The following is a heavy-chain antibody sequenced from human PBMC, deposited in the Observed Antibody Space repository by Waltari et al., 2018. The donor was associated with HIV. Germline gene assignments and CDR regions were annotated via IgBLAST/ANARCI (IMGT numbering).Heavy chain of an antibody. CDR3: ARGRIAARMCWFDP. CDR1: GGSFSGYY. V-gene: IGHV4-34*01. J-gene: IGHJ5*02. Sequence: QVQLQQWGAGLLKPSETLSLTCAVYGGSFSGYYWSWIRQPPGKGLEWIGEINHSGSTNDNPSLKSRVTISVDTSKNQFSLKLSSVTAADTAVYYCARGRIAARMCWFDPWGQGTLVTVSS. D-gene: IGHD6-6*01. CDR2: INHSGST.